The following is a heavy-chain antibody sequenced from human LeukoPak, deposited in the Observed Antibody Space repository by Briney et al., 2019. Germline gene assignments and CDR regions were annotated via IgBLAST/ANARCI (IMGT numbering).Heavy chain of an antibody. V-gene: IGHV4-59*08. Sequence: PSDTLSLTCTVSGGSISPYYWSWIRPPPGKGLEWIGYIYSSGSANYNPPLKSRVTISVDTSKTQFSLKLSSVTAADTAVYYCARMGGYSGYATHWGQGTLVTVSS. CDR2: IYSSGSA. CDR3: ARMGGYSGYATH. CDR1: GGSISPYY. D-gene: IGHD5-12*01. J-gene: IGHJ4*02.